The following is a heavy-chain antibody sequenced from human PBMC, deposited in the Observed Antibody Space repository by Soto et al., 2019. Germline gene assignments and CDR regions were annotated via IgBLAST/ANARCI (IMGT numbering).Heavy chain of an antibody. J-gene: IGHJ6*03. Sequence: QVQLVQSGAEVKKPGASVKVSCKASGYTFTSYDINWVRQATGQGLEWMGWMNPNSGNTGYAQKFQGRVTMTRNTSISTAYMELSSLRSEDTAVYYCASERRYNWNDVGYMDVWGKGTTVTVSS. V-gene: IGHV1-8*01. CDR1: GYTFTSYD. D-gene: IGHD1-1*01. CDR3: ASERRYNWNDVGYMDV. CDR2: MNPNSGNT.